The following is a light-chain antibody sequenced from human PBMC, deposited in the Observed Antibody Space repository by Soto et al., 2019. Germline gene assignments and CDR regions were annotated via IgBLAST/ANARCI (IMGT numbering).Light chain of an antibody. CDR3: QQFSSYPRT. CDR1: QSVGSD. J-gene: IGKJ4*01. Sequence: EIVMTQSPATLSVSPGARATLSCRASQSVGSDLVWYRQKPGQAPRLLIYGASNRATGVPDRFSGSGSGTVFTPTSSSLQSYDFAVYYCQQFSSYPRTFGGGTKVDIK. V-gene: IGKV3-15*01. CDR2: GAS.